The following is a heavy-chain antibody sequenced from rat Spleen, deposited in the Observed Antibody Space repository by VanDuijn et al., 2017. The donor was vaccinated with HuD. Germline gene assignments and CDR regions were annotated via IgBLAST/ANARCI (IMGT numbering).Heavy chain of an antibody. CDR1: GFIFRKYD. D-gene: IGHD5-1*01. CDR3: ARHGPGTWYFDF. J-gene: IGHJ1*01. V-gene: IGHV5S13*01. Sequence: EVQLVESGGGLVQPGRSLKISCTASGFIFRKYDMAWVRQAPTKGLEWVASISPSGGSTYYRDSVKGRFIVSRDNAKNTLYLQMNSLRSDDTATYYCARHGPGTWYFDFWGPGTMVTVSS. CDR2: ISPSGGST.